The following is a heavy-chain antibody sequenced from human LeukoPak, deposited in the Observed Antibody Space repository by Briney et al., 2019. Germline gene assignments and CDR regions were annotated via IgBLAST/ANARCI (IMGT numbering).Heavy chain of an antibody. CDR3: ARGGKWLYYFDY. D-gene: IGHD6-19*01. CDR2: IDHSGST. CDR1: NYSISSGYY. V-gene: IGHV4-38-2*02. Sequence: SETLSLTYTVSNYSISSGYYWGWIRQPPGKGQEWIGSIDHSGSTYYNPSLKSRVTISVDTSKNQFSLKLTSVTAADTAVYYCARGGKWLYYFDYWGQGTLVTVSS. J-gene: IGHJ4*02.